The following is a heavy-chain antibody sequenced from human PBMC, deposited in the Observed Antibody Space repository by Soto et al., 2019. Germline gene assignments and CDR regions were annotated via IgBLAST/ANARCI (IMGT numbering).Heavy chain of an antibody. D-gene: IGHD2-15*01. CDR2: IIPIFGTA. CDR3: ARSRKNCSGGRCYSYYSDY. V-gene: IGHV1-69*01. Sequence: QVQLVQSGAEVKKPGSSVKVSCKASGGTFSSYAISWVRQAPGQGLEWMGGIIPIFGTANYAQKFQGRVTITADESTSTAYMELSSLRSDDTAVYYCARSRKNCSGGRCYSYYSDYWGQGTLVTVSS. J-gene: IGHJ4*02. CDR1: GGTFSSYA.